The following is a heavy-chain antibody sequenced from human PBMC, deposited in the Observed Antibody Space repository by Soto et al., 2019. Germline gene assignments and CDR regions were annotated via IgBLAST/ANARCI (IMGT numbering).Heavy chain of an antibody. CDR3: ARARYITMVRGVIWGY. Sequence: ASVKVSCKTSGYTFTGYYMPWVRQAPGQGLEWMVCINPNSGGTNYAQKFQGRVTMTRDTSISTAYMELSRLRSDDTAVYYCARARYITMVRGVIWGYWGQGTLVTVSS. CDR1: GYTFTGYY. V-gene: IGHV1-2*02. D-gene: IGHD3-10*01. J-gene: IGHJ4*02. CDR2: INPNSGGT.